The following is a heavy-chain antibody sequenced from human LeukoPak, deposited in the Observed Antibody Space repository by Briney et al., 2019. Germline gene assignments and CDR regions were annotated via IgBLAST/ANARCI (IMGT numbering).Heavy chain of an antibody. CDR2: MSINCGAI. CDR1: GFTFSSYS. V-gene: IGHV3-48*01. J-gene: IGHJ4*02. CDR3: ARDPPRRYDY. D-gene: IGHD1-14*01. Sequence: PGGALRLSCAAPGFTFSSYSMNWVRQAPGKGLEWVSYMSINCGAIYYADSVKGRFPISRDNAKNSLYLQMNSLRAEDTAVYHCARDPPRRYDYWGRGTLVTLS.